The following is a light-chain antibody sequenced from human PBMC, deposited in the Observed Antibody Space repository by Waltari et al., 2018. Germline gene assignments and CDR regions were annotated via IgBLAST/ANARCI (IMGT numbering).Light chain of an antibody. CDR3: QQYNNGPYT. V-gene: IGKV3-15*01. CDR1: QSVGSN. J-gene: IGKJ2*01. Sequence: EIVMTQSPATLSVSPGERATLSCRASQSVGSNLAWYQQKPGQAPRLLIYGASSRAPGIPASFSGSGSGTEFTLTITSLQSEDFVVYYCQQYNNGPYTFGQGTKLEIK. CDR2: GAS.